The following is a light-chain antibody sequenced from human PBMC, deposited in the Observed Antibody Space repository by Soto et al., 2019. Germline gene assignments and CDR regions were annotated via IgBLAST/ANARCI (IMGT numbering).Light chain of an antibody. CDR1: RSDIGSYNS. CDR3: SSYAGLSTWV. V-gene: IGLV2-23*02. Sequence: QSALTQPASVSGSPGRSITISCTGTRSDIGSYNSIAWYQQHPGKAPRVMIFGVTQRPSGISNRFSGSKSGFTASLTISGLQAEDEADYFCSSYAGLSTWVFGGGTKLTVL. J-gene: IGLJ3*02. CDR2: GVT.